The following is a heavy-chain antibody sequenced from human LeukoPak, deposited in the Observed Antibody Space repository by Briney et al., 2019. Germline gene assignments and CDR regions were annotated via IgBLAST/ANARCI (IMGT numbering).Heavy chain of an antibody. D-gene: IGHD3-22*01. CDR1: GFTFSSYE. CDR3: ARSGLHYDSSGYYGDLFDY. CDR2: MSRNGGST. Sequence: GGSLRLSCAASGFTFSSYEMNWVRQAPGKGLEYVSAMSRNGGSTYYANSVKGRFTISRDNSKNTLYLQMGSLRAEDMAVYYCARSGLHYDSSGYYGDLFDYWGQGTLVTVSS. J-gene: IGHJ4*02. V-gene: IGHV3-64*01.